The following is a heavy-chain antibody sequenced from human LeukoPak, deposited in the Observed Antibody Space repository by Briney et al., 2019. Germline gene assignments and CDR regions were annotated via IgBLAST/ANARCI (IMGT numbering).Heavy chain of an antibody. D-gene: IGHD6-19*01. CDR3: ARDGLGAVAGGNNWFEP. J-gene: IGHJ5*02. Sequence: ASVKVSCKASGYTFTGYYMHWVRQAPGQGLEWMGWINPNSGGTNYAQKFQGRVTMTRDTSISTAYMELSRLRSDDTAVYYCARDGLGAVAGGNNWFEPWGQGTLVTVSS. V-gene: IGHV1-2*02. CDR2: INPNSGGT. CDR1: GYTFTGYY.